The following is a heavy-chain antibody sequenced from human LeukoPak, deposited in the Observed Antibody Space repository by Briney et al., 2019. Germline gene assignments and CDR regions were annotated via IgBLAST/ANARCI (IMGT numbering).Heavy chain of an antibody. V-gene: IGHV1-69*10. J-gene: IGHJ4*02. CDR2: IIPILGIA. D-gene: IGHD3-22*01. Sequence: SVKVSCKASGGTFSSYTISWVRQAPGQGLEWMGGIIPILGIANYAQKFQGRVTITADKSTSTAYMELSSLRSEDTAVYYCARAHGTHSSGYYDYWGQGTLVTVSS. CDR1: GGTFSSYT. CDR3: ARAHGTHSSGYYDY.